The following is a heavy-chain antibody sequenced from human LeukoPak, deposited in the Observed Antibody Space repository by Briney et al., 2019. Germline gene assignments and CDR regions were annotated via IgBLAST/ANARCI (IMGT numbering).Heavy chain of an antibody. CDR3: AKDTRFNYYMDV. J-gene: IGHJ6*03. Sequence: GGSLRLSCAASGFTFSSYAMYWVRQAPGKGLEWVSGISWNSGSIGYADSVKGRFTISRDNAKNSLYLQMNSLRAEDTALYYCAKDTRFNYYMDVWGKGTTVTVSS. CDR1: GFTFSSYA. CDR2: ISWNSGSI. V-gene: IGHV3-9*01.